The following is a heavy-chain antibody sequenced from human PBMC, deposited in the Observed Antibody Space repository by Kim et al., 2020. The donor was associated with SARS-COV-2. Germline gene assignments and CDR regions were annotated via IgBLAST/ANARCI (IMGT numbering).Heavy chain of an antibody. CDR2: IKQDGSEK. D-gene: IGHD2-15*01. Sequence: GGSLRLSCAASGFTFSSYWMSWVRQAPGKGLEWVANIKQDGSEKYYVDSVKGRFTISRDNAKNSLYLQMNSLRAEDTAVYYCARARGDEDWYYFDYWGQGTLVTVSS. CDR3: ARARGDEDWYYFDY. V-gene: IGHV3-7*01. CDR1: GFTFSSYW. J-gene: IGHJ4*02.